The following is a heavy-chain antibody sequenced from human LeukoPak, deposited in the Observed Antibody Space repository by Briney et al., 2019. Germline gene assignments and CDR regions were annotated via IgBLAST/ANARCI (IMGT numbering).Heavy chain of an antibody. CDR2: ISGSGGST. CDR1: GFTFSRYA. Sequence: PGGSLRLSCAASGFTFSRYAMNWVRQAPGKGLEWVSTISGSGGSTYYADSVKGRFTISRDNAKNSLYLQMNSLRAEDTAVYYCASITMVRGVIGSDRDDYWGQGTLVTVSS. D-gene: IGHD3-10*01. J-gene: IGHJ4*02. CDR3: ASITMVRGVIGSDRDDY. V-gene: IGHV3-23*01.